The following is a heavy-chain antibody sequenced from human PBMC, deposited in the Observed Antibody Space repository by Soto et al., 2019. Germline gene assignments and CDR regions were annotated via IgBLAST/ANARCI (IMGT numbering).Heavy chain of an antibody. Sequence: GASVKVSCKASGGTFSSYAISWVRQAPGQGLEWMGGIIPIFGTANYAQKFQGRVTITADESTSTAYMELSSLRSEDTAVYYCASRPPQGYYYYYGMDVWGQGTTVTVPS. D-gene: IGHD6-6*01. V-gene: IGHV1-69*13. CDR2: IIPIFGTA. CDR1: GGTFSSYA. J-gene: IGHJ6*02. CDR3: ASRPPQGYYYYYGMDV.